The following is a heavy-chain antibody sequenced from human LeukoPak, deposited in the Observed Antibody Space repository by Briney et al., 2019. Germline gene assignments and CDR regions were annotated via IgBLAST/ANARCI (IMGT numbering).Heavy chain of an antibody. CDR3: ARDQSGDAFDI. CDR1: GFTFSSYA. J-gene: IGHJ3*02. CDR2: ISYDGSNK. Sequence: GRSLRLSCAASGFTFSSYAMHWVRQAPGKGLEWVAVISYDGSNKYYADSVKGRFTISRDNSKNTLPLQMNSLRPEDTAVYYCARDQSGDAFDIWGQRTMVTVSS. V-gene: IGHV3-30*04. D-gene: IGHD1-26*01.